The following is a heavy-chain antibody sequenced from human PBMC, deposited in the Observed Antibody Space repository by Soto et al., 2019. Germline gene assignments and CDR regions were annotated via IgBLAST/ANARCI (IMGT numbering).Heavy chain of an antibody. CDR1: GFSLSTGGVG. V-gene: IGHV2-5*02. CDR2: IYWDDNK. Sequence: SGPTLVNPTQTLTLTCTFSGFSLSTGGVGVGWIRQPPGKALEWLALIYWDDNKRYSPSLRSRLTITKDTSKNQVVLTMTNMDPVDTATYYCAHRPAREVVAGGGLWVTRRTAPTHYFDYWGQGTLVTVSS. J-gene: IGHJ4*02. D-gene: IGHD6-19*01. CDR3: AHRPAREVVAGGGLWVTRRTAPTHYFDY.